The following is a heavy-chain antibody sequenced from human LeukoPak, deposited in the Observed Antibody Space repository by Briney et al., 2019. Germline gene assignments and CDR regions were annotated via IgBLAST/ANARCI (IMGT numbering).Heavy chain of an antibody. J-gene: IGHJ5*02. CDR3: ARGVLLWFGELSPRYWFDP. CDR1: GGSFSGYY. V-gene: IGHV4-34*01. D-gene: IGHD3-10*01. Sequence: PSETLSLTCAVYGGSFSGYYWSWIRQPPGKGLEWIGEINHSGSTNYNPSLKSRVTISVDTSKNQFSLKLRSVTAADTAVYYCARGVLLWFGELSPRYWFDPWGQGTLVTVSS. CDR2: INHSGST.